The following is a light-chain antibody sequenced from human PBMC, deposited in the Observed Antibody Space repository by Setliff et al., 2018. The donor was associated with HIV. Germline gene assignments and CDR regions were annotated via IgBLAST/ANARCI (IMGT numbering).Light chain of an antibody. CDR1: SSDVGGYNY. CDR3: SSYTSSSTYV. CDR2: DVS. V-gene: IGLV2-14*01. Sequence: QSALTQPASVSGSPGQSITISCTGTSSDVGGYNYVSWYQQHPGKAPKFMIYDVSKRPSGVSNRCSGSKSGNTASLTISGPQAEDEADYYCSSYTSSSTYVFGTGTKVTVL. J-gene: IGLJ1*01.